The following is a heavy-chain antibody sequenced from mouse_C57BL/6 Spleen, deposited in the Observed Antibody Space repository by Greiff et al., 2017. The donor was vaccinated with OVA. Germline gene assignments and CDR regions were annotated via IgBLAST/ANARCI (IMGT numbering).Heavy chain of an antibody. CDR3: ARDEAPLDY. V-gene: IGHV5-4*01. Sequence: EVQLVESGGGLVKPGGSLKLSCAASGFTFSSYAMSWVRQTPEKRLEWVATISDGGSYTYYPDNVKGRFTISRDNAKNNLYLQMSHLKSEDTAMYYCARDEAPLDYWGQVTTLTVSS. J-gene: IGHJ2*01. CDR2: ISDGGSYT. CDR1: GFTFSSYA. D-gene: IGHD3-2*02.